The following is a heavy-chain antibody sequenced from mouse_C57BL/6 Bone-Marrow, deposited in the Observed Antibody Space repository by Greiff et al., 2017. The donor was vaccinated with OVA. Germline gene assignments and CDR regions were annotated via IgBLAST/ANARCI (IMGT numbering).Heavy chain of an antibody. CDR1: GYTFTDYN. CDR2: INPNNGGT. Sequence: VQLQQSGPELVKPGASVKIPCKASGYTFTDYNMDWVKQSHGKSLEWIGDINPNNGGTIYNQKFKGKATLTVDKSSSTAYMVLRSLTSEDTAVYYCARSVYYGNYVPFYYFDYWGQGTTLTVSS. V-gene: IGHV1-18*01. D-gene: IGHD2-1*01. CDR3: ARSVYYGNYVPFYYFDY. J-gene: IGHJ2*01.